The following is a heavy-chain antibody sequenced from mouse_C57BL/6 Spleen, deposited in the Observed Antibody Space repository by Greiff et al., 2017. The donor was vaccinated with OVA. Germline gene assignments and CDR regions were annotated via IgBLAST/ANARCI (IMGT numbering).Heavy chain of an antibody. CDR1: GYTFTDYY. Sequence: VQLQQSGPVLVKPGASVKMSCKASGYTFTDYYMNWVKQSHGKSLEWIGVINPYNGGTSYNQKFKGKATLTVDKSSSTAYMELNSLTSEDSAVYYCARGTTVVERYFDVWGTGTTVTVSS. V-gene: IGHV1-19*01. D-gene: IGHD1-1*01. J-gene: IGHJ1*03. CDR3: ARGTTVVERYFDV. CDR2: INPYNGGT.